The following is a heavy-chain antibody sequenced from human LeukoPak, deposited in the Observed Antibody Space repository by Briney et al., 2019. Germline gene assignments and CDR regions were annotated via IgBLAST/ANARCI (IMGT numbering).Heavy chain of an antibody. D-gene: IGHD3-22*01. CDR3: ARHKHYYDSSGYEYYFDY. CDR2: IYYTGST. CDR1: GGSISSSSYY. Sequence: PSETLSLTCTASGGSISSSSYYWGWIRQPPGKGLEWIGRIYYTGSTYYNPSLKSRVTISVDTSKNQFSLRLSSVTAADTAVYYCARHKHYYDSSGYEYYFDYWGQGTLVTVSS. J-gene: IGHJ4*02. V-gene: IGHV4-39*01.